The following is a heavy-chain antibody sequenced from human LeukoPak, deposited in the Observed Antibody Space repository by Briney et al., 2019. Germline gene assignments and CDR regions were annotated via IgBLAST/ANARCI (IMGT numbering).Heavy chain of an antibody. CDR1: GGSFSGYY. D-gene: IGHD3-10*01. Sequence: SETLSLTCAVYGGSFSGYYWSWIRQPPGKGLEWIGEINHSGSTNYNPSLKSRVTISVDTSKNQFSLKLSSVTAADTAVYYCARGSRITMVRGEYYFDYWGQGTLVTVSS. CDR3: ARGSRITMVRGEYYFDY. V-gene: IGHV4-34*01. CDR2: INHSGST. J-gene: IGHJ4*02.